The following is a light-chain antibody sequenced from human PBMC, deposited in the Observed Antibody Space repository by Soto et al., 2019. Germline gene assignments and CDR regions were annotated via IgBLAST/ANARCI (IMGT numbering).Light chain of an antibody. CDR2: GNN. V-gene: IGLV1-40*01. J-gene: IGLJ2*01. CDR1: ISNIGSGYD. Sequence: QSVLTQPPSVSGAPGQRVTISCTGSISNIGSGYDVHWYQHLPGTAPKLLIFGNNNRPSGVPDRFSGSKSGTSASLAITGLQADDEADYYCQSYDSRMSVVFGGGTKLPVL. CDR3: QSYDSRMSVV.